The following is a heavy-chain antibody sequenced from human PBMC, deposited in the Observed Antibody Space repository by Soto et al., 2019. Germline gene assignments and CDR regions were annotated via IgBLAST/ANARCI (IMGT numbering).Heavy chain of an antibody. CDR3: ARGRSRTVTTGSWFDP. CDR1: GGSISSGGYS. V-gene: IGHV4-30-2*01. CDR2: IYHSGST. Sequence: QLQLQESGSGLVKPSQTLSLTCAVSGGSISSGGYSWSWIRQPPGKGLEWIGYIYHSGSTYYNPSLKSRVTISVARSKNQFSLKLSSVTAADTAVYYCARGRSRTVTTGSWFDPWGQGTLVTVSS. D-gene: IGHD4-4*01. J-gene: IGHJ5*02.